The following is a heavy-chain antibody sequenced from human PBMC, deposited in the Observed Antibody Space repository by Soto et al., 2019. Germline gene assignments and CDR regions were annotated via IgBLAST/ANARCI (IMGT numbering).Heavy chain of an antibody. CDR3: ARPQPIGADAFDI. CDR1: GYRFTTYW. V-gene: IGHV5-51*01. J-gene: IGHJ3*02. CDR2: IYPGDSDT. D-gene: IGHD3-3*01. Sequence: RWDSLKISCKGSGYRFTTYWIAWVRQMPGKGLECMGIIYPGDSDTRYSPSFQGQVTISADKSINTAYLQWSRLKASDTAMYYCARPQPIGADAFDICSRGPMVTVSS.